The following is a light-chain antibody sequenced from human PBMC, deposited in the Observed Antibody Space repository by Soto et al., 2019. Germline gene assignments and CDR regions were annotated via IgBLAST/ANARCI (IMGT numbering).Light chain of an antibody. CDR2: DAS. V-gene: IGKV3D-20*02. Sequence: EFVLTQSPGTLSLSPGERATLSCRASQTVRNNYLAWYQQKPGQAPRLLIYDASSRATGIADRFSGSGSGTDFTLTISSLEPEDFAVYYCQQRSNWPRTFGQGTKVDIK. J-gene: IGKJ1*01. CDR3: QQRSNWPRT. CDR1: QTVRNNY.